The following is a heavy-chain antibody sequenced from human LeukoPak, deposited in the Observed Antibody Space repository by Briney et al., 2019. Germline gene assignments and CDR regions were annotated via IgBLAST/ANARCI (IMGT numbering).Heavy chain of an antibody. J-gene: IGHJ4*02. D-gene: IGHD3-16*01. CDR2: INHSGST. CDR3: ARKSFMIDY. CDR1: GGSISSSSYY. Sequence: SETLSLTCTVSGGSISSSSYYWGWIRQPPGKGLEWIGEINHSGSTNYNPSLKSRVTISVDTSKNQFSLKLSSVTAADTAVYYCARKSFMIDYWGQGTLVTVSS. V-gene: IGHV4-39*07.